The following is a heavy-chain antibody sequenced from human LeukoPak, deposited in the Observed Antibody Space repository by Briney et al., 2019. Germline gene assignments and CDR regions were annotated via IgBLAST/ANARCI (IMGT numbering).Heavy chain of an antibody. CDR2: ISGSGGST. CDR3: AKDGNALEWLLAAY. Sequence: PGGSLRLSCAASGFTFSSYAMSWVRQAPGKGLEWVSAISGSGGSTYYADSVKGRFTISRDNSKNTLYPQMNSLRAEDTAVYYCAKDGNALEWLLAAYWGQGTLVTVSS. V-gene: IGHV3-23*01. CDR1: GFTFSSYA. J-gene: IGHJ4*02. D-gene: IGHD3-3*01.